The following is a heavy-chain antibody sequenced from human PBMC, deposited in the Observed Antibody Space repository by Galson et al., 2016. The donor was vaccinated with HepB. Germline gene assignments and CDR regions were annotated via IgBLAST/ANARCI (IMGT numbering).Heavy chain of an antibody. CDR1: GFTSSRSW. CDR2: IKQDGSEK. D-gene: IGHD1-26*01. V-gene: IGHV3-7*03. Sequence: SLRLSCAASGFTSSRSWMSWVRQAPGKGLEWVANIKQDGSEKYYVDSVKGRFTISRDNAKNSLYLQMNSLRAEDTAVYYCARDRGGTYSNCFDYWGQGTMVTVSS. J-gene: IGHJ4*02. CDR3: ARDRGGTYSNCFDY.